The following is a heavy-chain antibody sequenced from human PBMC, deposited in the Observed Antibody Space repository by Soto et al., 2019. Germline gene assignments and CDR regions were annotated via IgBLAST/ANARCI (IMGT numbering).Heavy chain of an antibody. J-gene: IGHJ6*03. Sequence: GGSLRLSCAASGFTFSSYWMSWVHQAPGKGLEWVANIKQDGSEKYYVDSVKGRFTISRDNAKNSLYLQMNSLRAEDTAVYYCARGAHITIFGVVTAYYYYYYMDVWGKGTKVTVSS. D-gene: IGHD3-3*01. CDR3: ARGAHITIFGVVTAYYYYYYMDV. CDR2: IKQDGSEK. V-gene: IGHV3-7*01. CDR1: GFTFSSYW.